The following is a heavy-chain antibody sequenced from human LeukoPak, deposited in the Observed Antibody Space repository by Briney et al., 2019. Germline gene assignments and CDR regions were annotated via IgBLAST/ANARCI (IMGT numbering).Heavy chain of an antibody. J-gene: IGHJ6*03. CDR2: ISSSSSYI. CDR1: GFTFSSYS. CDR3: ARDAGSYDFWSGYYGLRNYYMDV. V-gene: IGHV3-21*01. D-gene: IGHD3-3*01. Sequence: GGSLRLSCAASGFTFSSYSMNWVRQAPGKGLEWVSSISSSSSYIYYADSVKSRFTISRDNAKNSLYLQMNSLRAGDTAVYYCARDAGSYDFWSGYYGLRNYYMDVWGKGPRSPSP.